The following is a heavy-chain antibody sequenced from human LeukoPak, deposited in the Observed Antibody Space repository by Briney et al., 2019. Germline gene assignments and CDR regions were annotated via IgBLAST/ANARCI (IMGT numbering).Heavy chain of an antibody. Sequence: ASVKVSCKASGYTFTSHGIGWVRQAPGQGHEWMGWINTNNGHTNSAEKFQGRLTVTTDTSTSTAYMELRSLRSDDTAVYYCARVIESRFLEGGWNYYYYYMDVWGKGTTITVSS. CDR1: GYTFTSHG. D-gene: IGHD3-3*01. CDR3: ARVIESRFLEGGWNYYYYYMDV. V-gene: IGHV1-18*01. CDR2: INTNNGHT. J-gene: IGHJ6*03.